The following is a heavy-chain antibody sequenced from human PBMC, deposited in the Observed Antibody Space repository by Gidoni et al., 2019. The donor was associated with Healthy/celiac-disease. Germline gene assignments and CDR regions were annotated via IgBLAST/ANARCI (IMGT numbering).Heavy chain of an antibody. D-gene: IGHD6-13*01. CDR1: GFTFSSYA. V-gene: IGHV3-23*01. CDR2: ISGSGGST. J-gene: IGHJ4*02. CDR3: AKDGASSSSWYVWDY. Sequence: EVQLLESGGGLVQPGGSLRLSCAASGFTFSSYAMSWVRQAPGKGLELVSAISGSGGSTYYADSVKGRFTISRDNSKNTLYLQMNSLRAEDTAVYYCAKDGASSSSWYVWDYWGQGTLVTVSS.